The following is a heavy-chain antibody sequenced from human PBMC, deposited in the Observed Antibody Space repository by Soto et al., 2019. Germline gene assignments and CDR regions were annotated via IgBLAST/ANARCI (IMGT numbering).Heavy chain of an antibody. CDR3: ARIGLTTALL. CDR1: GESFSGYY. J-gene: IGHJ4*02. Sequence: SETLSLTCAVYGESFSGYYWGWIRQPPGKGLEWIGYVYYSGTTYYNPPLRSRVTISIDTSKNHFFLNLSSVTAADTAVYYCARIGLTTALLWGQGTLVTVSS. D-gene: IGHD4-17*01. V-gene: IGHV4-34*01. CDR2: VYYSGTT.